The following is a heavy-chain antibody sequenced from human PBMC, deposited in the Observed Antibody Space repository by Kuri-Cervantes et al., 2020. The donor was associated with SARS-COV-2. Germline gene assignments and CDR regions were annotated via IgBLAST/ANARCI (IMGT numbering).Heavy chain of an antibody. CDR3: VCHPITTFGVVTDV. CDR2: INPNSGDT. CDR1: GYTFTDYY. D-gene: IGHD3-3*01. Sequence: ASVKVSCKASGYTFTDYYMHWVRQAPRQGLEWMGWINPNSGDTNYEQKFQGRVTMARDTSISTAYMELGRQRSDPTAVYYCVCHPITTFGVVTDVWGKGTTVTVSS. V-gene: IGHV1-2*02. J-gene: IGHJ6*04.